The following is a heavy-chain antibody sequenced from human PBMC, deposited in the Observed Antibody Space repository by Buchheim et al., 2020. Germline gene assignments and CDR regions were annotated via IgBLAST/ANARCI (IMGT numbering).Heavy chain of an antibody. D-gene: IGHD3-10*01. J-gene: IGHJ4*02. CDR2: IWYDGSNK. CDR3: AREGRHGGSYFFDF. V-gene: IGHV3-33*01. CDR1: GFTFSSYG. Sequence: QVQLVESGGGVVQPGRSLRLSCAASGFTFSSYGMHWVRQAPGKGLEWVAVIWYDGSNKYYADSVKGRFTISRDNSKNTLYLQMNSLRAEDTAVYYCAREGRHGGSYFFDFWGQGTL.